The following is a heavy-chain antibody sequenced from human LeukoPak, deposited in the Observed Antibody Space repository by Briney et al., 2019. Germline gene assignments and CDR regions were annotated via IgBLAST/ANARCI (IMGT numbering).Heavy chain of an antibody. CDR1: GGSISSGGYY. CDR2: IYYSGST. J-gene: IGHJ4*02. CDR3: ARGTVNEGVDY. Sequence: SETLSLTCTVSGGSISSGGYYWSWIRQHPGKGLEWIGYIYYSGSTYYNPSLKSRVTISVDTSKNQFSLKLSSVTAADTAVYYCARGTVNEGVDYWGQGTLVTVSS. V-gene: IGHV4-31*03. D-gene: IGHD4-17*01.